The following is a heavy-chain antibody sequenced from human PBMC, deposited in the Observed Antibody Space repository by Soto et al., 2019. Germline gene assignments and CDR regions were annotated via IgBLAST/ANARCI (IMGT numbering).Heavy chain of an antibody. CDR1: GYSFTSYW. D-gene: IGHD1-26*01. CDR2: IYPGDSDT. CDR3: ARRPIVGATEYYFDY. J-gene: IGHJ4*02. V-gene: IGHV5-51*01. Sequence: PGESLKISCKGSGYSFTSYWIGWMRQMPGKGLEWMGIIYPGDSDTRYSPSFQGQVTISADKSISTAYLQWSSLKASDTAMYYCARRPIVGATEYYFDYWGQGTLVTVSS.